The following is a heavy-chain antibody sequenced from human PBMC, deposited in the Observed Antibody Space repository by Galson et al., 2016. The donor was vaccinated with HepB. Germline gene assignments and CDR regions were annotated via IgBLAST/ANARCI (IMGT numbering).Heavy chain of an antibody. CDR2: IKQDGSER. CDR1: GFTFNNYW. V-gene: IGHV3-7*01. J-gene: IGHJ4*02. Sequence: SLRLSCAASGFTFNNYWMNWVRQAPGKGLEWVANIKQDGSERNYVDSVKGRFTISRDNTKNSLSLQMDGLRAEDTAVYYCVALGNTGWYEVRWGQGTLVTVSS. CDR3: VALGNTGWYEVR. D-gene: IGHD6-19*01.